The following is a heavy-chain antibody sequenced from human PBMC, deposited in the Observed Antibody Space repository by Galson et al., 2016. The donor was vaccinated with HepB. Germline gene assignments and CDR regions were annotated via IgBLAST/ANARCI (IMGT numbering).Heavy chain of an antibody. V-gene: IGHV3-7*01. D-gene: IGHD6-19*01. Sequence: SLRLSCAASGFTFSNYWMSWIRQSPGKGLEWVGNIKRDGSETYYVDSVRGRFTISRDNAGNSLYLQMNSLRAEDTAVYYCARDGSGWLFDSWGQGTLVTVSS. CDR3: ARDGSGWLFDS. CDR2: IKRDGSET. CDR1: GFTFSNYW. J-gene: IGHJ4*02.